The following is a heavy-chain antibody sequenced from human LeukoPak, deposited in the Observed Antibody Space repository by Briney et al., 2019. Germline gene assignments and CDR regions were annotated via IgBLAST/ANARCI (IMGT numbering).Heavy chain of an antibody. J-gene: IGHJ4*02. V-gene: IGHV4-39*01. CDR2: IYYSGST. CDR1: GGSIRSSSYY. Sequence: PSETLSLTCTVSGGSIRSSSYYWGWIRQPPGKGLEWIGSIYYSGSTHYNPSLKSRVTISVDTSKNQFSLKLSSVTAADTAVYYCASERYCTNGVCRKPSYFDYWGQGTLVTVSS. CDR3: ASERYCTNGVCRKPSYFDY. D-gene: IGHD2-8*01.